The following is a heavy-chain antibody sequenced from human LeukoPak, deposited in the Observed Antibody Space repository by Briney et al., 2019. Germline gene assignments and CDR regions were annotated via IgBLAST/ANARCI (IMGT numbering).Heavy chain of an antibody. CDR3: ASPHRDGYSASSDFDY. D-gene: IGHD5-24*01. CDR2: IIPIFGTA. J-gene: IGHJ4*02. CDR1: GGTFSSFA. Sequence: SVKVSCKASGGTFSSFAISWVRQAPGQGLEWMGGIIPIFGTANYAQKFQGRVTITADESTSTAYLELSSLRSEDTAVCYCASPHRDGYSASSDFDYWGQGTLVTVSS. V-gene: IGHV1-69*13.